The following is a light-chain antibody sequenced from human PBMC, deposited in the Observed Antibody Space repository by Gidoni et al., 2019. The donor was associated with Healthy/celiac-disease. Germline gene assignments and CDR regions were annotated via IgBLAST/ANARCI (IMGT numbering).Light chain of an antibody. CDR1: QSVSSSY. CDR2: DAS. CDR3: QQYCSSPIT. Sequence: PGERATLSCGASQSVSSSYLALYQQKPGLAPRLLIYDASSRATGIPDRCSCSGSGTDFTLTISRLEPEYFAVYYCQQYCSSPITFGQGTRLEIK. J-gene: IGKJ5*01. V-gene: IGKV3D-20*01.